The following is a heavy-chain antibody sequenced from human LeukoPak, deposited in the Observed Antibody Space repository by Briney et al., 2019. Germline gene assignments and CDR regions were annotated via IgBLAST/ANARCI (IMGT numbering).Heavy chain of an antibody. V-gene: IGHV1-69*01. Sequence: SVKVSCKASGGTFSSYAISWVRQAPGQGLEWMGGIIPIFGTANYAQKFQGRVTITADESTSTAYMELSSLRSEDTAVYYCARSSLSGDYPYYYYYMDVWGKGTTVTISS. D-gene: IGHD4-17*01. J-gene: IGHJ6*03. CDR3: ARSSLSGDYPYYYYYMDV. CDR1: GGTFSSYA. CDR2: IIPIFGTA.